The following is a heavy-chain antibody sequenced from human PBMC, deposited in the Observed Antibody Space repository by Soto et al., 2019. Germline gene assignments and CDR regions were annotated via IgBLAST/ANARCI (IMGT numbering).Heavy chain of an antibody. CDR2: IIPIFGTA. J-gene: IGHJ6*02. D-gene: IGHD5-18*01. Sequence: GASVKVSCKASGGTFSSYAIGWVRQAPGQGLEWMGGIIPIFGTANYAQKFQGRVTITADESTSTAYMELSSLRSEDTAVYYCARDLGYSYGYRSYYGMDVWGQGTTVTVSS. V-gene: IGHV1-69*13. CDR1: GGTFSSYA. CDR3: ARDLGYSYGYRSYYGMDV.